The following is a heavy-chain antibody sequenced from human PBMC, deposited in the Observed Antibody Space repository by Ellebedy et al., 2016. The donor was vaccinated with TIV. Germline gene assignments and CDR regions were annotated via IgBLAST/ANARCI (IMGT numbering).Heavy chain of an antibody. CDR3: ARVHYVSYYYGMDV. D-gene: IGHD4-17*01. CDR2: INPNSGGT. CDR1: GYTLTGYY. Sequence: AASVNVSCKASGYTLTGYYMHWVRQAPGQGLEWMGWINPNSGGTNYAQKFQGRVTMTRDTSISTAYMELGRLRSDDTAVYYCARVHYVSYYYGMDVWGQGTTVTVSS. J-gene: IGHJ6*02. V-gene: IGHV1-2*02.